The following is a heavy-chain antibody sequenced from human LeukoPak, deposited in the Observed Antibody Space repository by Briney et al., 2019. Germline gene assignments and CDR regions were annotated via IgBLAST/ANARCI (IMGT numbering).Heavy chain of an antibody. V-gene: IGHV3-23*01. D-gene: IGHD3-9*01. CDR2: ISGSGGST. CDR1: GFTFSSYA. CDR3: AKVDYDILTGYPYYFDY. Sequence: GGSLRLSCAASGFTFSSYAMSWVRQAPGKGLEWVSAISGSGGSTYYADSVNGRFTISRDNSKNTLYLQMNSLRAEDTAVYYCAKVDYDILTGYPYYFDYWGQGTLVTVSS. J-gene: IGHJ4*02.